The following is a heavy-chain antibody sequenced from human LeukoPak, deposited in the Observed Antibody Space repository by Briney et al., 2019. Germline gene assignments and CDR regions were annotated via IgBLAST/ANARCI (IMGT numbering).Heavy chain of an antibody. CDR1: GGSISSSSYY. J-gene: IGHJ4*02. CDR3: ARLQLEPGEGFDY. CDR2: IYYSGST. D-gene: IGHD1-1*01. V-gene: IGHV4-39*01. Sequence: SETLSLTCTVSGGSISSSSYYWGWIRQPPGKGLEWIGSIYYSGSTYYNPSLKSRVTISVDTSKNQFSLKLSSVTAADTAVYYCARLQLEPGEGFDYWGQGTLVTVSS.